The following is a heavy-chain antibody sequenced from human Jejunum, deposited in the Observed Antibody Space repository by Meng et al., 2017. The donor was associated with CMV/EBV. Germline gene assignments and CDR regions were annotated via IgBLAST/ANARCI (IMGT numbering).Heavy chain of an antibody. CDR2: IKQDGSEE. V-gene: IGHV3-7*01. J-gene: IGHJ6*02. CDR1: GFTFSSYW. CDR3: ASSYRLDV. Sequence: SCAASGFTFSSYWMPWVRQAPGKGLEWVANIKQDGSEEYYVDSVKGRFTISRDNAKNSLYLQMNTLGAEDTAVYYCASSYRLDVWGQGTTVTVSS.